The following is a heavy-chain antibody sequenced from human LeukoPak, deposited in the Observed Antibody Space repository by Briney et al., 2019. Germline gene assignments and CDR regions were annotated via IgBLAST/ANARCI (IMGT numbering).Heavy chain of an antibody. Sequence: PSETLSLTCTVSGGSISSYYWSWIRQPPGKGLEWIGYIYYSGSTNYNPSLKSRVTISVDTSKNQFSLKLSSVTAADTAVYYCARGDSYYYYYMDVWGKGTTVTVSS. CDR3: ARGDSYYYYYMDV. CDR1: GGSISSYY. CDR2: IYYSGST. J-gene: IGHJ6*03. V-gene: IGHV4-59*01.